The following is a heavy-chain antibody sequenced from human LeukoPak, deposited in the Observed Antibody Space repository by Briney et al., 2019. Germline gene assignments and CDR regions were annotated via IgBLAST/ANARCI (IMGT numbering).Heavy chain of an antibody. CDR3: ARQGGNYDY. CDR1: GFTFSTYW. D-gene: IGHD1-26*01. V-gene: IGHV3-74*01. J-gene: IGHJ4*02. Sequence: GGSLRLSCAASGFTFSTYWMHWVRQAPGKGLMWVSRITSDGSSTSYADSVKGRFTISRDNAKNTLYLQMNSLRAEDTAVYYCARQGGNYDYWGQGTLVTVSS. CDR2: ITSDGSST.